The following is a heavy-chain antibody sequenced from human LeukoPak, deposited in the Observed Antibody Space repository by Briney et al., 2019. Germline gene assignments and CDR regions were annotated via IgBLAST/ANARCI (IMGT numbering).Heavy chain of an antibody. V-gene: IGHV3-30*04. D-gene: IGHD1-1*01. J-gene: IGHJ4*02. CDR2: ISYDGTNK. CDR1: GFSFGSFA. CDR3: ATGRGSRYKWNDLPDY. Sequence: PGGSLRLSCAGSGFSFGSFALHWVRQAPGKGLEWVTLISYDGTNKYYADSVKGRFTTSRDNSKNTLSLQMDSLRSEDTGVYYCATGRGSRYKWNDLPDYWGQGTLVTV.